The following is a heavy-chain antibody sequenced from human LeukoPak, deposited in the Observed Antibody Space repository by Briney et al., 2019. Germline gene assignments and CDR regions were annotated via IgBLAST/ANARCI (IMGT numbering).Heavy chain of an antibody. CDR2: ISDSGVSI. J-gene: IGHJ4*02. CDR1: GFTFSAYE. CDR3: VRGRHSANNYGGDY. V-gene: IGHV3-48*03. D-gene: IGHD5-12*01. Sequence: GGSLRLSCATSGFTFSAYEMNWVRQAPGKGLEWISYISDSGVSIHYADSVRGRFSISRDNAKDALLLQMSTVRAEDTAVYYCVRGRHSANNYGGDYWGQGTLVTVSS.